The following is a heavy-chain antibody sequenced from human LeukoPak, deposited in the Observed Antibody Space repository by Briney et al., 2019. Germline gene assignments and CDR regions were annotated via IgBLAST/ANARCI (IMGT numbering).Heavy chain of an antibody. CDR2: ISYDGSNK. Sequence: GGALRLSCAAAGCAFSTFGMHWGRRAPGKGVEGGAGISYDGSNKYYTDSVKGRFTISRDNSKNTLYLQMNSLRAEDTAVYYCAKRMGPTIAATDLDYWGQGTLVTVSS. CDR1: GCAFSTFG. D-gene: IGHD6-13*01. V-gene: IGHV3-30*18. J-gene: IGHJ4*02. CDR3: AKRMGPTIAATDLDY.